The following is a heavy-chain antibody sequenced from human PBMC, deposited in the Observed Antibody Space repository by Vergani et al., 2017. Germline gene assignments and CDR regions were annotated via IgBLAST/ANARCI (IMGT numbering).Heavy chain of an antibody. CDR2: ISAYNGNT. CDR1: GYTFTSYG. CDR3: ARPQGAAGDPDWFDP. J-gene: IGHJ5*02. D-gene: IGHD6-13*01. V-gene: IGHV1-18*04. Sequence: QVQLVQSGAEVKKPGASVKVSCKASGYTFTSYGISWVRQAPGQGLEWMGWISAYNGNTNYAQKLQGRVTMTTDTSTSTAYMGLRSLGSDDTAVYYCARPQGAAGDPDWFDPWGQGTLVTVSS.